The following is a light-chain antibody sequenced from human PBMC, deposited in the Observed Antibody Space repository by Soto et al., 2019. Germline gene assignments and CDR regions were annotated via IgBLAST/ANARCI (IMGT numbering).Light chain of an antibody. Sequence: EIVMTQSPATLSVSPGETVTLSCRASQSVNSNLAWYQQRPGQAPRLLIYRASTRATGIPARFSGSGSGTEFTLTISSLQSEDFTVYSCLQYHNLWAFGQGTKVDIK. J-gene: IGKJ1*01. CDR2: RAS. V-gene: IGKV3-15*01. CDR3: LQYHNLWA. CDR1: QSVNSN.